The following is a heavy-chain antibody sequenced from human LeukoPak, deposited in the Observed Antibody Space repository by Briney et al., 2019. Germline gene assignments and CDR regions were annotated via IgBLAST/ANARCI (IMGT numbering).Heavy chain of an antibody. J-gene: IGHJ5*02. Sequence: GASVKVSCKASGYTFTGYYMHWVRQAPGQGLEWMGWINPNSGGTNYAQKFQGRVTMTRDTSISTAYMELSRLRSDDTAVYYCARVVVTAIPDWFDPWGQGTLVTVPS. CDR3: ARVVVTAIPDWFDP. CDR1: GYTFTGYY. CDR2: INPNSGGT. V-gene: IGHV1-2*02. D-gene: IGHD2-21*02.